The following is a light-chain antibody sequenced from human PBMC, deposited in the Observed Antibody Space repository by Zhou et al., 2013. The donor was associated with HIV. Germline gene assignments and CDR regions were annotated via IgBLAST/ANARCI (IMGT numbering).Light chain of an antibody. CDR2: AAS. J-gene: IGKJ1*01. CDR3: QQSYSTTRQT. CDR1: QGISNY. V-gene: IGKV1-27*01. Sequence: DIQMTQSPSSLSASVGDRVTITCRASQGISNYLAWYQQKPGKVPKVLIYAASTLQSGVPSRFSGSGSGTDFTLTISSLQPEDVATYYCQQSYSTTRQTFGQGTKVEIK.